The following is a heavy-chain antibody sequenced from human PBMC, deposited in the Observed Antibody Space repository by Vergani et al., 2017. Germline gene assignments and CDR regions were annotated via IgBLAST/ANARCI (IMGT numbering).Heavy chain of an antibody. CDR3: AGDLRLLYKRFDP. D-gene: IGHD5-12*01. CDR1: GFTFNQYG. Sequence: QVQLVESGGGVVQPGRSLRLSCAASGFTFNQYGMHWVRQAPGKGLEWVAVTWYDGNNKQYADSVKGRFTISRDNSKSTMYLQMNSLRDEDTGVYYCAGDLRLLYKRFDPWSQGTLVAVSS. CDR2: TWYDGNNK. V-gene: IGHV3-33*01. J-gene: IGHJ5*02.